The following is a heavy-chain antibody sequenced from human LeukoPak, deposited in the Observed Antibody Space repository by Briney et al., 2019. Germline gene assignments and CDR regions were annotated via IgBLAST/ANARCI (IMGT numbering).Heavy chain of an antibody. CDR3: ARDLGADYGGYVFDP. D-gene: IGHD4-17*01. J-gene: IGHJ5*02. V-gene: IGHV4-4*02. Sequence: PSETLSLTCAVSGGSISSSNWWSWVRQPPGKGLEWIGEIYHSGITNYNPSLKSRVTISVDTSKNQFSLKLSSVTAADTAVYYCARDLGADYGGYVFDPWGQGTLVIVSS. CDR2: IYHSGIT. CDR1: GGSISSSNW.